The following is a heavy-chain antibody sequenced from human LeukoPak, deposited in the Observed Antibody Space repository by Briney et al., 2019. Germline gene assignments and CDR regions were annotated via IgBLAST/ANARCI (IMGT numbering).Heavy chain of an antibody. Sequence: GGSLRLSCAASGFSFDDYAMHWVRQVPGKGLEWVSGISWNSDSMRYADSVKGRFTISRDDSENTLYLQMNSLRAEDTAVYYCAKATGYLLWGQGTLVTVSS. V-gene: IGHV3-9*01. CDR2: ISWNSDSM. CDR1: GFSFDDYA. D-gene: IGHD1-14*01. CDR3: AKATGYLL. J-gene: IGHJ4*02.